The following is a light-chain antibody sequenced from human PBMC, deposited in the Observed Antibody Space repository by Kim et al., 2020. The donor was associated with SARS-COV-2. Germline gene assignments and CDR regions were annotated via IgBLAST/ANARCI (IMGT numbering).Light chain of an antibody. CDR1: QSISSW. Sequence: ASVGNRVTITCRASQSISSWLAWYQQKPGKAPKLLIYKASSLESGVPSRFSGSGSGTEFTLTISSLQPDDFATYYCQQYNSYWRTFGQGTKVDIK. CDR2: KAS. J-gene: IGKJ1*01. CDR3: QQYNSYWRT. V-gene: IGKV1-5*03.